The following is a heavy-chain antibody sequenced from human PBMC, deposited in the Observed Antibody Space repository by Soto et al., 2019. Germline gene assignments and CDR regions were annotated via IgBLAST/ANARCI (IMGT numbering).Heavy chain of an antibody. Sequence: LSLTCTVSGGSISSYYWSWIRQPPGKGLEWIGYIYYSGGTNYNPSLKRRVTISVDTSKNQFSLKLSSVTAADTAVYYCARFVQNDAFDIWGQGTMVTVSS. D-gene: IGHD1-1*01. J-gene: IGHJ3*02. V-gene: IGHV4-59*01. CDR1: GGSISSYY. CDR3: ARFVQNDAFDI. CDR2: IYYSGGT.